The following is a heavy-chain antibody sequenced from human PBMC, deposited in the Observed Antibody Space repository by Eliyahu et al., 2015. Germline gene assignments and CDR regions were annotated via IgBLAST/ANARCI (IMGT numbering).Heavy chain of an antibody. Sequence: QVQLQESGPGLVKPSETLSLTCTVPGGXXXSYYXXWIRQPAGKGLEWIGRIYASGSTNYNPSLRSRVAMSLDTSKSHLSLSLNSVTAADTAVYYCAKDGGYCTGGTCLRSWGQGTLVTVSS. J-gene: IGHJ5*02. V-gene: IGHV4-4*07. CDR3: AKDGGYCTGGTCLRS. CDR1: GGXXXSYY. CDR2: IYASGST. D-gene: IGHD2-15*01.